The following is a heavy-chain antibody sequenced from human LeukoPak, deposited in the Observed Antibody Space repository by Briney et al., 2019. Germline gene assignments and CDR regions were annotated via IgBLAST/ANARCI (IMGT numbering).Heavy chain of an antibody. J-gene: IGHJ4*02. CDR2: IIPQSNNP. CDR3: ARSKDQFLFYPLDF. CDR1: GATFSIFG. D-gene: IGHD2/OR15-2a*01. V-gene: IGHV1-69*13. Sequence: ASVKVSCKTSGATFSIFGISWVRQASGQGLEWMEAIIPQSNNPNYAQQFQDRLTITADESTNTVYMELSSLRSEDTATYYCARSKDQFLFYPLDFWGQGTLVTVSS.